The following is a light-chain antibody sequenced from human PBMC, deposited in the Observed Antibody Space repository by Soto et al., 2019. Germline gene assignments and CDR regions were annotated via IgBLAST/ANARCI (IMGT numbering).Light chain of an antibody. CDR3: QHFGGTTFT. Sequence: EIVLTQSPGTLSLSPGERATLSCRASQSVSSSSLAWYQQKPGQAPRLLIYGASTRATGIPDRFSGSGSGTDFTLTISGLEPEDFAVYYCQHFGGTTFTFGQGTRLEIK. V-gene: IGKV3-20*01. CDR1: QSVSSSS. CDR2: GAS. J-gene: IGKJ5*01.